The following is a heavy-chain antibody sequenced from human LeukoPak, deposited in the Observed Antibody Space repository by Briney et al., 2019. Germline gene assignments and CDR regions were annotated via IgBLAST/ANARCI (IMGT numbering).Heavy chain of an antibody. CDR1: GGTFSSYA. J-gene: IGHJ6*04. Sequence: ASVKVSCKASGGTFSSYAISWVRQAPGQGLDWLGGIIPIFGSANYPQKFQGRVTITADESTSTAYMELSSLRSEDTAVYYCARVDVTMVRGAHYYYYYGMDVWGKGTTVTVSS. CDR3: ARVDVTMVRGAHYYYYYGMDV. V-gene: IGHV1-69*13. D-gene: IGHD3-10*01. CDR2: IIPIFGSA.